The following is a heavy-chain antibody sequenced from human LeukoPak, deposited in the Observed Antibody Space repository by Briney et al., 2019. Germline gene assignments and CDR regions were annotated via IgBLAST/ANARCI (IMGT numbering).Heavy chain of an antibody. V-gene: IGHV3-21*01. CDR3: ARDQYGDYAFAFDI. CDR2: ISSSSSYI. J-gene: IGHJ3*02. D-gene: IGHD4-17*01. Sequence: GGSLRLSCAASGFTFSIYSMNWVRQAPGKGLEWVSSISSSSSYIYYADSVKGRFTISRDNAKNSLYLQMSSLRAEDTAVYYCARDQYGDYAFAFDIWGQGTMVTVSS. CDR1: GFTFSIYS.